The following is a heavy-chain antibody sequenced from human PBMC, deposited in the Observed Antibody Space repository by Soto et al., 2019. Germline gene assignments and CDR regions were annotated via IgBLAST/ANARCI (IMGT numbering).Heavy chain of an antibody. J-gene: IGHJ4*02. CDR3: ARHTWSIRAGVDH. V-gene: IGHV4-59*12. D-gene: IGHD2-8*02. CDR1: GGSISSYY. CDR2: SHYSGNT. Sequence: QVQLQESGPGLVKPSETLSLTCTVSGGSISSYYWDWIRQPPGKGLEWIGYSHYSGNTNYHPSLMGRVTISLDTSRNQFSLNLSAGTAADAAVYYCARHTWSIRAGVDHWGQGALVTVSS.